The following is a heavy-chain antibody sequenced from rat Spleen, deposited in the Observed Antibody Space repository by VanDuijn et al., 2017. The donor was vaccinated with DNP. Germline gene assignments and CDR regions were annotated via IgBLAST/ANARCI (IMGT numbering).Heavy chain of an antibody. D-gene: IGHD1-4*01. Sequence: EVQLVESGGGLVQPGRSMKLSCAASGFTFSDYYMAWVRQAPKKGLEWVASISYEGSSTYYGDSVKGRFTISRDNAKSTLYLQMNSLRSEDTATYYCARPSPGADWFAYWGQGTLVTVSS. V-gene: IGHV5-22*01. CDR3: ARPSPGADWFAY. CDR2: ISYEGSST. J-gene: IGHJ3*01. CDR1: GFTFSDYY.